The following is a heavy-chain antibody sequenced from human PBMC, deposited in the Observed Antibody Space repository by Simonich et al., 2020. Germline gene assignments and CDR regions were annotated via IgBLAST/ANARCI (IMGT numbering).Heavy chain of an antibody. J-gene: IGHJ4*02. Sequence: QVQLQESGPGLVKPSETLSLTCTVSGGSISSYHWSWIRQPPGKGLEWIGDIYYSWSTNYHPSLKSRVTISVDTSKNQFSLKLSSVTAADTAVYYCARHDRWLQFYFDYWGQGTLVTVSS. CDR1: GGSISSYH. V-gene: IGHV4-59*08. CDR3: ARHDRWLQFYFDY. CDR2: IYYSWST. D-gene: IGHD5-12*01.